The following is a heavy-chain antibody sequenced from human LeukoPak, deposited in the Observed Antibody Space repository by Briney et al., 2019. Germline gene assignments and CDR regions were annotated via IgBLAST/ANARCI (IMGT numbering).Heavy chain of an antibody. CDR1: GFTFSSYG. CDR2: ISYDGSNK. D-gene: IGHD4-17*01. V-gene: IGHV3-30*18. J-gene: IGHJ3*02. CDR3: AKDLDYGDYGAFDI. Sequence: PGRSLRLSCAASGFTFSSYGMHWVRQAPGKGLEWVAVISYDGSNKYYADSVKGRFTISRDNSKNTLYLQMNSLRAEDTAVYYCAKDLDYGDYGAFDIWGQGTMVTVSS.